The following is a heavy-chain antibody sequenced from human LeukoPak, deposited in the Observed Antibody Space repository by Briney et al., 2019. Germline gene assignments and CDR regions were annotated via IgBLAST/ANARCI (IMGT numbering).Heavy chain of an antibody. V-gene: IGHV3-23*01. D-gene: IGHD6-19*01. CDR1: GFTFSSYG. CDR3: AKHAPADGWYYFDY. CDR2: ISGSGGST. J-gene: IGHJ4*02. Sequence: GSLRLPCSASGFTFSSYGISWVRQAPGKGLEWVSAISGSGGSTYYADSVKGRFTISRDNSKNTLYLQMNSLRAEDTAVYYCAKHAPADGWYYFDYWGQGTLVTVSS.